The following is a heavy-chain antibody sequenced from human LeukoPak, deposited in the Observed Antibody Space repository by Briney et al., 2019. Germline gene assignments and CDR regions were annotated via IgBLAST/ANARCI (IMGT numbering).Heavy chain of an antibody. J-gene: IGHJ4*02. D-gene: IGHD2-21*02. Sequence: SSVKVSCKASGGTFSSYAISWVRQAPGQGLEWMGRIIPILGIANYAQKFQGRVTITADKSTSTAYMELSSLRSEDTAVYYCARDWDFCGGDCYTYFDYWGQGTLVTVSS. CDR1: GGTFSSYA. CDR2: IIPILGIA. CDR3: ARDWDFCGGDCYTYFDY. V-gene: IGHV1-69*04.